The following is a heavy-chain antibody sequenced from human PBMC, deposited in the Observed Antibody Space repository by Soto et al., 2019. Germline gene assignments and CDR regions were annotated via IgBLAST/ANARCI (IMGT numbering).Heavy chain of an antibody. J-gene: IGHJ4*02. D-gene: IGHD6-19*01. CDR1: GGTFTNYA. V-gene: IGHV1-3*01. Sequence: QVQLVQSGAEVKKPGSSVKVSCKASGGTFTNYAIHWVRQGPGQRLEWMGWINAGNGKTKYSQKFQGRVTISRDTSASTAYMELSSLRSEDTAVYYCARDGAVAGNTNFDYWGQGTLVTVSS. CDR3: ARDGAVAGNTNFDY. CDR2: INAGNGKT.